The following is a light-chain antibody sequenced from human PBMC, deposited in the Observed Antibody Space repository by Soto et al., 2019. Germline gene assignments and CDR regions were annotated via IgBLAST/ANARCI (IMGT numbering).Light chain of an antibody. J-gene: IGLJ3*02. V-gene: IGLV2-14*01. CDR2: EVS. Sequence: QSALTQPASVSGSPGQTITISCTGTSSDVGGYNYLSWYQQHPGKAPKVMIYEVSNRPSRVSNRFSGSKSGNTASLTISGLQAEDEADYFCSSYTTSGTPVFGGGTQLTVL. CDR1: SSDVGGYNY. CDR3: SSYTTSGTPV.